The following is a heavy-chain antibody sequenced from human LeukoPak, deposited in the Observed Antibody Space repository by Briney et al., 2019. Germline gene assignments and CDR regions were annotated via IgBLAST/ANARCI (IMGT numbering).Heavy chain of an antibody. CDR2: ISGNGNNI. V-gene: IGHV3-43*02. J-gene: IGHJ4*02. Sequence: PGGSLRLPCAASGFTFEDYAMHWVRQGPGKGLEWVSLISGNGNNIYYADSVKGRFTISRDNSKNSLYLQMNSLRTEDTALYYCAKDLPQYYDFWSGYYGGFDYWGQGTLVTVSS. D-gene: IGHD3-3*01. CDR3: AKDLPQYYDFWSGYYGGFDY. CDR1: GFTFEDYA.